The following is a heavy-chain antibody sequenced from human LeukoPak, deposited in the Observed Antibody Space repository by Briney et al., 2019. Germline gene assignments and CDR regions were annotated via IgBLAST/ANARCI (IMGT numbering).Heavy chain of an antibody. Sequence: SETLSLTCTVSGGSISSSSYYWGWIRQPPGKGLEWIGSIYYSGSTYYNPSLKSRVTISVDTSKNQFSLKLSSVTAADTAVYYCARDRLGRITMVRGVTRGGFDYWGQGTLVTVSS. J-gene: IGHJ4*02. CDR3: ARDRLGRITMVRGVTRGGFDY. CDR2: IYYSGST. CDR1: GGSISSSSYY. V-gene: IGHV4-39*07. D-gene: IGHD3-10*01.